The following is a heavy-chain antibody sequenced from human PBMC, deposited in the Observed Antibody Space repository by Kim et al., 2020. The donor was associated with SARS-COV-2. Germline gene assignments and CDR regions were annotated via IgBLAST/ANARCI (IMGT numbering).Heavy chain of an antibody. J-gene: IGHJ6*02. D-gene: IGHD3-22*01. CDR1: GFTFSGSA. CDR2: IRSKANSYAT. V-gene: IGHV3-73*01. CDR3: TRWGDSSGYSDYYYYYGMDV. Sequence: GGSLRLSCAASGFTFSGSAMHWVRQASGKGLEWVGRIRSKANSYATAYAASVKGRFTISRDDSKNTAYLQMNSLKTEDTAVYYCTRWGDSSGYSDYYYYYGMDVWGQGTTVTVSS.